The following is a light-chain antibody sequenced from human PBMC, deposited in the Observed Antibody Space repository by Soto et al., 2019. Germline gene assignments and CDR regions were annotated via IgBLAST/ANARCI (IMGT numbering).Light chain of an antibody. J-gene: IGKJ4*01. Sequence: EVVMTQSPATVSVSPGEGVTLSCRASQTISNDLAWYQQKPGQAPRLLIYGASTRATGVPARFSGGGSGTEFPLTISSLQSEDFAFYYCQQNNKWPPVTFGGGTKVDIK. CDR1: QTISND. CDR2: GAS. CDR3: QQNNKWPPVT. V-gene: IGKV3-15*01.